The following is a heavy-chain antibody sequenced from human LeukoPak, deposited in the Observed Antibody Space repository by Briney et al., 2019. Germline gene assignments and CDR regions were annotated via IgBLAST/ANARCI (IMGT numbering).Heavy chain of an antibody. J-gene: IGHJ3*01. D-gene: IGHD3-16*01. CDR1: GFTFSSYG. CDR3: ARERWGDAFDF. V-gene: IGHV3-30*02. CDR2: IQYDGSNK. Sequence: GGSLRLSCAASGFTFSSYGMHWVRQAPGKGLEWVTFIQYDGSNKYYADSVKGRFTISRDNAKNSLYLQMNSLRVEDTAVYHCARERWGDAFDFWGQGTMVTVSS.